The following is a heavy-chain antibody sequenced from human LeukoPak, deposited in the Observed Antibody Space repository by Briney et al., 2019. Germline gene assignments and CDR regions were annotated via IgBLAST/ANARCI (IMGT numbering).Heavy chain of an antibody. Sequence: GGSLRLSCAASGFTFSSYEMNWVRQAPGKRLEWVSYISSSGSTIYYADSVKGRFTISRDNAKNSLYLQMNGLRAEDTAVYYCARLTTIEVDYWGQGTLVTVSS. CDR2: ISSSGSTI. J-gene: IGHJ4*02. D-gene: IGHD5-12*01. CDR3: ARLTTIEVDY. CDR1: GFTFSSYE. V-gene: IGHV3-48*03.